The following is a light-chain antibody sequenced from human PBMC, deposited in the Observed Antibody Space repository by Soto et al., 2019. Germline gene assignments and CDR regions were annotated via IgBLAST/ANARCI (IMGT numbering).Light chain of an antibody. V-gene: IGKV3-15*01. J-gene: IGKJ3*01. Sequence: EIVMTQSPATLSVSPGERATLSCRASQSISSNLAWYQQKPGQAPRLLIYGASTRATGIPATFSGSGSGTEFTLTIRSFRSEDFAVYYGQQYNNWPFTSAPGTKVDT. CDR3: QQYNNWPFT. CDR2: GAS. CDR1: QSISSN.